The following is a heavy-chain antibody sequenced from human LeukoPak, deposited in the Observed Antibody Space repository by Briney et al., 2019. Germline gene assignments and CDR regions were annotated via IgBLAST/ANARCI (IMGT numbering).Heavy chain of an antibody. J-gene: IGHJ3*02. CDR3: ASQPSATAAFDI. D-gene: IGHD1-14*01. CDR1: GGSISSDY. Sequence: SETLSLTCAVSGGSISSDYWSWIRQPPGKGLEWIAYIYYSGDTNYNPSFKGRVTISVDTSKNQFSLKMSSLAAADTAIYYCASQPSATAAFDIWGQGTMVTVSS. V-gene: IGHV4-59*08. CDR2: IYYSGDT.